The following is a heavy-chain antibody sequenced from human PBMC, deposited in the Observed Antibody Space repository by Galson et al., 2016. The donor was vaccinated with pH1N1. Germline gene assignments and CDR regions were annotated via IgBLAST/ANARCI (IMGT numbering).Heavy chain of an antibody. D-gene: IGHD1/OR15-1a*01. CDR3: VRAVGTLDSY. Sequence: SLRLSCAASGLIFSDCNMNWVRQAPGKGLEWVANINQDGSKIFYVDSVKGRFTISRDSARNSLYLQMNSLRAEDTAIYYCVRAVGTLDSYWGQGILVTVSS. CDR2: INQDGSKI. V-gene: IGHV3-7*04. J-gene: IGHJ4*02. CDR1: GLIFSDCN.